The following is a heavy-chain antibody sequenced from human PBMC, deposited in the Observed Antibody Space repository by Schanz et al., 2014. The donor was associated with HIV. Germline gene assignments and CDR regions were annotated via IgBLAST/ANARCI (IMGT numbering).Heavy chain of an antibody. J-gene: IGHJ2*01. CDR2: ISHSGSS. CDR3: VRGIASTGGDYWHFDL. D-gene: IGHD6-13*01. CDR1: GVSMNSDRYY. Sequence: QVQVQESGPGLVKPLQTLSLTCNGSGVSMNSDRYYWYWIRQRPGKSLEWIGYISHSGSSYYNPSLKSRVTMSLGTSKEAFSLKLSSVTAADTAVYYCVRGIASTGGDYWHFDLWGRGTLVTV. V-gene: IGHV4-31*03.